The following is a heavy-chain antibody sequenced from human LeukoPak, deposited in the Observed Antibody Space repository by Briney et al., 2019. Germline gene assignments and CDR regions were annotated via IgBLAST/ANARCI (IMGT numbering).Heavy chain of an antibody. CDR1: GCIFTRNH. CDR2: INPSGGST. V-gene: IGHV1-46*01. D-gene: IGHD5-18*01. J-gene: IGHJ4*02. Sequence: GASVKVSCKASGCIFTRNHMHWVRQAPGQGLEWMGIINPSGGSTSYAQKFQGRVTMTRDTSTSTVYMELSSLRSEDTAVYYCARINSYGYDYWGQGTLVTVSS. CDR3: ARINSYGYDY.